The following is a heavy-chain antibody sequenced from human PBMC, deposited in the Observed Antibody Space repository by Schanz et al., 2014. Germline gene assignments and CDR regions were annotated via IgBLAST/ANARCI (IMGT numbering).Heavy chain of an antibody. J-gene: IGHJ5*02. V-gene: IGHV3-7*01. D-gene: IGHD1-1*01. CDR3: ARGRVLES. CDR2: IKEDGSVK. Sequence: VQLVESGGGVVQPGRSLRLSCAASGFTFSSYALHWVRQAPGKGLEWVANIKEDGSVKDYVDSVKGRFTISRDNAKNSLFLQMNSLRPEDTAVYYCARGRVLESWGQGTLVTVSS. CDR1: GFTFSSYA.